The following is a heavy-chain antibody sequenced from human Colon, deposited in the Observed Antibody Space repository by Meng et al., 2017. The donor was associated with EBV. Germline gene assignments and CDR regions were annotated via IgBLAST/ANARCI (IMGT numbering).Heavy chain of an antibody. CDR1: GVSMSSGTYS. D-gene: IGHD3-22*01. CDR3: ARYVFDSSSLYSNWFDP. CDR2: IHYSGST. J-gene: IGHJ5*02. V-gene: IGHV4-31*11. Sequence: QEAGPELVRPSPLLSLTCAVSGVSMSSGTYSWGWIRQLPGKGLEWIAYIHYSGSTYYSPSLKSRVTISVDTSKNQLSLKLGSMTAADTAVYYCARYVFDSSSLYSNWFDPWGQGTLVTVSS.